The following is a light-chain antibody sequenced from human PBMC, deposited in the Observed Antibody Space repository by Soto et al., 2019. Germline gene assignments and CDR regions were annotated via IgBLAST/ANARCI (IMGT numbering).Light chain of an antibody. CDR3: QQSYSTPRT. CDR1: QSISTY. V-gene: IGKV1-39*01. Sequence: DIQMTQSPSSLSASVGDIVTITCRASQSISTYLNWYQQKVGKAPKLLIYAASSLQRGVPSRFSGSGSGTDFTLTISRLQPEDFATYYCQQSYSTPRTFGQGTKLEIK. CDR2: AAS. J-gene: IGKJ2*02.